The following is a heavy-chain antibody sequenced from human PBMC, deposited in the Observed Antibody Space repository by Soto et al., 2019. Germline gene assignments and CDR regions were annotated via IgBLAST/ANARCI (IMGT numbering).Heavy chain of an antibody. Sequence: KVSCKASGGTFSSYAISWVRQAPGQGLEWMGGIIPIFGTANYAQKFQGRVTITADESTSTAYMELSSLRSEDTAVYYCARAGRPNYDILTGYFGVYYYYGMDVWGQGTTVTVSS. CDR2: IIPIFGTA. J-gene: IGHJ6*02. CDR3: ARAGRPNYDILTGYFGVYYYYGMDV. CDR1: GGTFSSYA. D-gene: IGHD3-9*01. V-gene: IGHV1-69*01.